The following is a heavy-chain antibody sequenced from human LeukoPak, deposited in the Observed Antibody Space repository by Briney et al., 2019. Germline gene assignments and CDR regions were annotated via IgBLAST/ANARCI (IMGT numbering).Heavy chain of an antibody. J-gene: IGHJ4*02. CDR2: IIPIFGTA. V-gene: IGHV1-69*05. CDR1: GSTFSSYA. D-gene: IGHD5-24*01. Sequence: SVKVSCKASGSTFSSYAISWVRQAPGQGLEWMGGIIPIFGTANYAQKFQGRVTITTDESTSTAYMELSSLRSEDTAVYYCARDLGRDGYNFDYWGQGTLVTVSS. CDR3: ARDLGRDGYNFDY.